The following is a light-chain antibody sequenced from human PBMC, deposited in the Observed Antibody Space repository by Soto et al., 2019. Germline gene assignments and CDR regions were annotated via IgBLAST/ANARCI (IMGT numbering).Light chain of an antibody. CDR2: EVS. CDR3: SSYISNSIVV. Sequence: QSALTQPASVSGSPGQSITISCTGTSSDVGDYNYVSWYQQHPGKAPKLIIYEVSHRLSGVSNRFSGSKSGHTASLTISGLQDEDEADYYCSSYISNSIVVFGGGTMLTVL. V-gene: IGLV2-14*01. CDR1: SSDVGDYNY. J-gene: IGLJ2*01.